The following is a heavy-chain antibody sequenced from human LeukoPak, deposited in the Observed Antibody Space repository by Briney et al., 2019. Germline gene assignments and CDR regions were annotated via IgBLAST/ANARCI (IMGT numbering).Heavy chain of an antibody. D-gene: IGHD3-10*01. CDR3: ARRDMVRGVISY. Sequence: PGGSLRLSCAASGFTFSSYSMNWVRQAPGKGLEWVSSISSSYIYYADSVKGRFTISRDNAKNSLYLQMNSLRAEDTAVYYCARRDMVRGVISYWGQGTLVTVSS. CDR2: ISSSYI. J-gene: IGHJ4*02. CDR1: GFTFSSYS. V-gene: IGHV3-21*01.